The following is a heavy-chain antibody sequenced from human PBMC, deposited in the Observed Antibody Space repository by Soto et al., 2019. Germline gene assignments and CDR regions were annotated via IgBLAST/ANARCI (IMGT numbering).Heavy chain of an antibody. CDR1: GYNCTSYY. D-gene: IGHD3-10*01. J-gene: IGHJ4*02. V-gene: IGHV1-46*03. Sequence: ALVKLSCKASGYNCTSYYMHWVRQTPGQGLEWMGIINPSGGSTSYAQKFQGRVTMTRDTSTSTVYMELSSLRSEDTAVYYCARDIGPDYTYYYGSGSYAGDYWGQGTLVTVSS. CDR3: ARDIGPDYTYYYGSGSYAGDY. CDR2: INPSGGST.